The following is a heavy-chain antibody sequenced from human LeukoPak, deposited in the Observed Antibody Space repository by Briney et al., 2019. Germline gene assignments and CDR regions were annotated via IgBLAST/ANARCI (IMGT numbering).Heavy chain of an antibody. V-gene: IGHV3-23*01. D-gene: IGHD6-13*01. CDR2: ISGSGGST. J-gene: IGHJ4*02. Sequence: GGSLRLSCAASGFTFSSYAMSWVRQAPGKGLEWVSAISGSGGSTYYADSVKGRFTISRDNSKNTLYLQMNSLRAEDTAVYYCAKVLAIAAAGTGHYFDYWGQGTLVTVSS. CDR3: AKVLAIAAAGTGHYFDY. CDR1: GFTFSSYA.